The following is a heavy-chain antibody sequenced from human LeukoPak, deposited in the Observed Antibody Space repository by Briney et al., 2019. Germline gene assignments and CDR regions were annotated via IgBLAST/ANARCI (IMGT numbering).Heavy chain of an antibody. J-gene: IGHJ4*02. CDR3: ARGSSVMAPDY. D-gene: IGHD3-16*01. CDR2: IGTAGDT. V-gene: IGHV3-13*01. Sequence: SGGSLRLSCAASGFTFSSYDMHWVRQATGKGLEWVSAIGTAGDTYYPGSVKGRFTISRENAKNSLYLQMNSLRAEDTAVYYCARGSSVMAPDYWGQGTLVTVSS. CDR1: GFTFSSYD.